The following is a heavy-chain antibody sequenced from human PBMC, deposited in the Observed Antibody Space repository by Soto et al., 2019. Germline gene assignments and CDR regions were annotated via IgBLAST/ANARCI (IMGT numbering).Heavy chain of an antibody. Sequence: GGSLRLSCAASGFTFSSYWMHWVRQAPGKGLVWVSRISSDGGSTNYADSVKGRFTISRDNSKNTLYLQMNSLRAEDTAVYYCAKDQGGITRVRGVIIGDAFESWGKGTMVTVAS. V-gene: IGHV3-74*01. CDR2: ISSDGGST. CDR1: GFTFSSYW. D-gene: IGHD3-10*01. J-gene: IGHJ3*02. CDR3: AKDQGGITRVRGVIIGDAFES.